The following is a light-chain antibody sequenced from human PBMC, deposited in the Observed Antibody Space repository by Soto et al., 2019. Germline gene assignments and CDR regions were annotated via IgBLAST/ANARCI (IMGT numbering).Light chain of an antibody. CDR3: QQYNTFWT. V-gene: IGKV1-5*01. CDR1: QNINSW. CDR2: DVS. Sequence: DIQMTQSPSTLSASVGDRVTITCRASQNINSWLAWYQQKPGKAPKLLIYDVSSLESGVPSRFSGSGSGTEFTLTISSLQPDDSATYYCQQYNTFWTFGQGTKVDIK. J-gene: IGKJ1*01.